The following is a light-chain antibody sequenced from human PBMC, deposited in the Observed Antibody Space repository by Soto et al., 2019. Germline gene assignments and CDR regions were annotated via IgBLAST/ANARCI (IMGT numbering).Light chain of an antibody. CDR1: SGHSSYA. CDR3: QTWGSGIRVV. J-gene: IGLJ2*01. CDR2: LNNDGSH. Sequence: QSVLTQPPSASASLGASVKLTCTLTSGHSSYAIAWHQQQPEKGPRYLMKLNNDGSHSKGDGIPDRFSGSSSGAERYLTISSLQSEDEADYYCQTWGSGIRVVFGAGTKLTVL. V-gene: IGLV4-69*01.